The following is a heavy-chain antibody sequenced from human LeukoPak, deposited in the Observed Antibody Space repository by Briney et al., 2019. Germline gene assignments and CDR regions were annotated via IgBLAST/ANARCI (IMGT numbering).Heavy chain of an antibody. CDR1: GDSISIYY. V-gene: IGHV4-4*07. Sequence: PSETLSLTXTVSGDSISIYYWSWIRRIAGKGLEWIGHIYTTGSTTYNPSLRSRVTMSVDTSKNQFSLKLSSVTAADTAVYYCARESTIVGATMIWGQGTLVTVSS. D-gene: IGHD1-26*01. CDR3: ARESTIVGATMI. J-gene: IGHJ4*02. CDR2: IYTTGST.